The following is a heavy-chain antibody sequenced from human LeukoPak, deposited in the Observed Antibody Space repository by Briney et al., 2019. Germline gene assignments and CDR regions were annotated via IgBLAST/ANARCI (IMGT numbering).Heavy chain of an antibody. Sequence: GGSLRLSCAASGFTFSSYWMSWVRQAPGKGLEWVAVIWYDGSNKYYADSVKGRFTISRDNSKNTLYLQMNSLRAEDTAVYYCARDSDGLPFDYWGQGTLVTVSS. CDR3: ARDSDGLPFDY. CDR1: GFTFSSYW. V-gene: IGHV3-33*08. J-gene: IGHJ4*02. D-gene: IGHD5-12*01. CDR2: IWYDGSNK.